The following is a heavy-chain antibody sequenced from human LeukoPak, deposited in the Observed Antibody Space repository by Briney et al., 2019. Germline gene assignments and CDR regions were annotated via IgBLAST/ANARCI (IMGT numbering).Heavy chain of an antibody. CDR3: ARSSYGDF. V-gene: IGHV3-48*04. CDR1: GFTFSSYT. CDR2: IGTSSTTI. D-gene: IGHD5-18*01. J-gene: IGHJ4*02. Sequence: GGSLRLSCAASGFTFSSYTMNWVRQPPGKGLEWVSNIGTSSTTIYYADSVRGRFTISRDNAKNSLYLQMNSLRAEDTAVYYCARSSYGDFWGQEALVTVSS.